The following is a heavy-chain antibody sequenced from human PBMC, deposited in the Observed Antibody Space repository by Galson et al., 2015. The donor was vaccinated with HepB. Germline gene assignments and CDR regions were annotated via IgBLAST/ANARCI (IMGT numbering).Heavy chain of an antibody. V-gene: IGHV3-21*01. J-gene: IGHJ4*02. CDR1: GFTFSSYS. CDR2: ISSSSSYI. CDR3: ARVRDTAMVSYHFDY. D-gene: IGHD5-18*01. Sequence: SLRLSCAASGFTFSSYSMNWVRQAPGKGLEWVSSISSSSSYIYYADSVKGRFTISRDNAKNSLYLQMNSLRAEDTAVYYCARVRDTAMVSYHFDYWGQGTLVTVSS.